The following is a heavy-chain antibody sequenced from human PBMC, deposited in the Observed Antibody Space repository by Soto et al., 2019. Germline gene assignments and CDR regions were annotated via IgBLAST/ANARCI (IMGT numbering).Heavy chain of an antibody. CDR2: IYPGDSDT. D-gene: IGHD6-13*01. J-gene: IGHJ6*02. CDR3: ARSGSSWSRYYYGMDV. Sequence: LGESLKISCKGSGYSFTSYWIGWVRQMPGKGLEWMGIIYPGDSDTRYSPSFQGQVTISADKSISTAYLQWSSLKASGTAMYYCARSGSSWSRYYYGMDVWGQGTTVTVSS. V-gene: IGHV5-51*01. CDR1: GYSFTSYW.